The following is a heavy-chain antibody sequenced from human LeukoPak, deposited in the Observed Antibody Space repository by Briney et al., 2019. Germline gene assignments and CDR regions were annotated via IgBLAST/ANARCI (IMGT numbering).Heavy chain of an antibody. CDR3: ARASLPDSSGYYYLSGYFDL. CDR2: INPSGGST. V-gene: IGHV1-46*01. Sequence: ASVKVSCKASGYTFTSYYMHWVRQAPGQGLEWMGIINPSGGSTSYAQKFQGRVTMTTDTSTSTAYMELRSLRSDDTAVYYCARASLPDSSGYYYLSGYFDLWGRGTLVTASS. J-gene: IGHJ2*01. CDR1: GYTFTSYY. D-gene: IGHD3-22*01.